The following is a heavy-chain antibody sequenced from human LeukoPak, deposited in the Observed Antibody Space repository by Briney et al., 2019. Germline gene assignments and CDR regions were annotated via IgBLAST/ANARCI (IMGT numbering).Heavy chain of an antibody. CDR2: ISYDGSNK. CDR3: AKSFGPVIAAAGTGAD. CDR1: GFTFSSYA. D-gene: IGHD6-13*01. V-gene: IGHV3-30*18. J-gene: IGHJ4*02. Sequence: GGSLRLSCAASGFTFSSYAMHWVRQAPGKGLEWVAVISYDGSNKYYADSVKGRFTISRDNSKNTLYLQMNSLRAEDTAVYYCAKSFGPVIAAAGTGADWGQGTPVIVSS.